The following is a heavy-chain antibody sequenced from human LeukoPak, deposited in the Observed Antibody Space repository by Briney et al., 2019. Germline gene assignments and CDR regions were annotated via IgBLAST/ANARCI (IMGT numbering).Heavy chain of an antibody. CDR2: ISYDGSNK. V-gene: IGHV3-30*04. J-gene: IGHJ2*01. Sequence: PGESLRLSCAASGFTFSSYAMHWVRQAPGKGLEWVAVISYDGSNKYYADSVKGRFTISRDNSKNTLYLQMNSLRAENTAVYYCAKDLSVNGDYWYFDLWGRGTLVTVSS. CDR1: GFTFSSYA. CDR3: AKDLSVNGDYWYFDL. D-gene: IGHD4-17*01.